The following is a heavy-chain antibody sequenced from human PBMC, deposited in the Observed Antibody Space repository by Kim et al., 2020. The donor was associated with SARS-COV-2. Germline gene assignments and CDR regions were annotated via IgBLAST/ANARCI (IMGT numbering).Heavy chain of an antibody. CDR2: IKLDGSEK. D-gene: IGHD5-18*01. CDR1: GFTFSNYW. CDR3: ARDLGGGYSFGPNY. V-gene: IGHV3-7*01. J-gene: IGHJ4*02. Sequence: GGSLRLFCEASGFTFSNYWMSWVRQAPGKGLEWVANIKLDGSEKYYVDSVKGRFTISRDNAKNSLYLQMNSLRVEDTAVYYCARDLGGGYSFGPNYWGQGTLVTVSS.